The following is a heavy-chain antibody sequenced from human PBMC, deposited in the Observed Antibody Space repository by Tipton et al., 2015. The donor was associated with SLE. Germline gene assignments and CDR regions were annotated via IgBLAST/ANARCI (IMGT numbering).Heavy chain of an antibody. D-gene: IGHD4-11*01. CDR2: IYYSGST. CDR1: GGSISSYY. Sequence: TLSLTCTVSGGSISSYYWSWIRQPPGKGLEWIGYIYYSGSTNYNPSLKSRVTISVDTSKNQFSLKLGSVTAADTAVYYCARWAGPTVNFDYWGQGTLVTVSS. V-gene: IGHV4-59*01. J-gene: IGHJ4*02. CDR3: ARWAGPTVNFDY.